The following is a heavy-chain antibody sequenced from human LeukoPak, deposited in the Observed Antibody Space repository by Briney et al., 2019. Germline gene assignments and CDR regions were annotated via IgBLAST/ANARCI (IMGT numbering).Heavy chain of an antibody. Sequence: GASVKVCCKTSGHTFPKNGIAWVRQAPGQGLEWMGWVVGHNGHTKYAQRFQGRVIMTTDTSTSTAYMELRSLKSDDTAIYYCATVGRLHYVLEDWGQGSLVTVSS. J-gene: IGHJ4*02. CDR2: VVGHNGHT. CDR1: GHTFPKNG. D-gene: IGHD3-3*01. V-gene: IGHV1-18*01. CDR3: ATVGRLHYVLED.